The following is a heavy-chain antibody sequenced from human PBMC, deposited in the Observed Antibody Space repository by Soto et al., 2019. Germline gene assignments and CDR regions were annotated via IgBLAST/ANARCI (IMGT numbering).Heavy chain of an antibody. CDR2: IKSKTDGGTT. D-gene: IGHD2-8*01. J-gene: IGHJ6*03. Sequence: EVQLVESGGGLVKPGGSLRLSCAASGFTFSNAWMSWVRQAPGKGLEWVGRIKSKTDGGTTDYAAPVKGRFTISRDDSKNTLYLQMYSLKTEDTAVYYCTTVGYADLPSYYYYYYMDVWGKGTTVTVSS. CDR1: GFTFSNAW. V-gene: IGHV3-15*01. CDR3: TTVGYADLPSYYYYYYMDV.